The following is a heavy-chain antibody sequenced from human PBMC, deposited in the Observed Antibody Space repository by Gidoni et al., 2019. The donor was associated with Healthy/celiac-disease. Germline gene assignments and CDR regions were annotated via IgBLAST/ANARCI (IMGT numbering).Heavy chain of an antibody. J-gene: IGHJ4*02. CDR1: GFTFSSYG. CDR2: ISYDGSNK. D-gene: IGHD3-10*02. Sequence: QVQLVESGGGVVEPGRSLRLSCAASGFTFSSYGMHWVRQAPGKGLEWVAVISYDGSNKYYADSVKGRFTISRDNSKNTLYLQMNSLRAEDTAVYYCAKDGTHVFGELTGYWGQGTLVTVSS. CDR3: AKDGTHVFGELTGY. V-gene: IGHV3-30*18.